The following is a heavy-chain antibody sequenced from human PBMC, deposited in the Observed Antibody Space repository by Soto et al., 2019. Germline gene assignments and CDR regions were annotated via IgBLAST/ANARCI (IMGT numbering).Heavy chain of an antibody. CDR2: ITGSGDRT. J-gene: IGHJ5*02. Sequence: PVGSLRLSCAASGFTFSSDAMNWVRQAPGKGLEYVSSITGSGDRTYYADSVRGRFTISRDNSKNTLYVQMNSLRAEDTAIYYCAKCCTSTSCAPTVFDPWGQGTLVTVSS. V-gene: IGHV3-23*01. CDR3: AKCCTSTSCAPTVFDP. D-gene: IGHD2-2*01. CDR1: GFTFSSDA.